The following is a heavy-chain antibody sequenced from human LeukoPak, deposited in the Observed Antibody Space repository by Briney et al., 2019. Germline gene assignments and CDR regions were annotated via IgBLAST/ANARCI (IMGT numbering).Heavy chain of an antibody. J-gene: IGHJ4*02. CDR3: ASRADIASGWYKGGDQFDY. Sequence: GASVKVSCKASGGTFSSYAISWVRQAPGQGLEWMGGIIPIFGTANYAQKFQGRVTITADESTSTAYMELSSLRSEDTAVYYCASRADIASGWYKGGDQFDYWGQGTLVTVSS. V-gene: IGHV1-69*13. D-gene: IGHD6-19*01. CDR1: GGTFSSYA. CDR2: IIPIFGTA.